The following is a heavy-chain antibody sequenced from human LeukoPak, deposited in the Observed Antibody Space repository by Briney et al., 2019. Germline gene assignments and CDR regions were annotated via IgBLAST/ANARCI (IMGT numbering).Heavy chain of an antibody. D-gene: IGHD6-19*01. CDR1: GFTFYDYH. CDR2: ISSSTSYT. J-gene: IGHJ4*02. V-gene: IGHV3-11*06. CDR3: ARGGIAVAGTGNSFDY. Sequence: GGSLRLSCVASGFTFYDYHMSWIRQAPGKGLEWVSYISSSTSYTNYADSVKDRFTISRDNAKNSLYLQMNSLRAEDTAVYYCARGGIAVAGTGNSFDYWGQGTLVTVSS.